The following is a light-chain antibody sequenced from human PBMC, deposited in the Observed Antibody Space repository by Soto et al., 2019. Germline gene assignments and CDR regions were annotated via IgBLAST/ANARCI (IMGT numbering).Light chain of an antibody. CDR2: HTS. V-gene: IGKV3-11*01. CDR3: HQRQSWPRT. CDR1: QYINTR. Sequence: EIVLTQSPATLSSFPGDRVTLSCRASQYINTRLAWYQHRPGQAPRHLIDHTSIRAAGLPARFRASVYVTDFTLSLTDVQPEDFALYYCHQRQSWPRTFGQGTKV. J-gene: IGKJ1*01.